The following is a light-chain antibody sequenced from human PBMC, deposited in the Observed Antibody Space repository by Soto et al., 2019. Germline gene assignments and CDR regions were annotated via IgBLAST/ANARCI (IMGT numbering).Light chain of an antibody. CDR3: ISYTNTNTYV. CDR1: SSDVGGYNF. V-gene: IGLV2-14*03. Sequence: QSVLTQPASVSGSPGQSITISCTGTSSDVGGYNFVSWYQHHPANAPKLMIYDLTYRPSGVSNRFSGSKSGNTAYLTISGLQAEDDADYYCISYTNTNTYVFGTGTKVTVL. J-gene: IGLJ1*01. CDR2: DLT.